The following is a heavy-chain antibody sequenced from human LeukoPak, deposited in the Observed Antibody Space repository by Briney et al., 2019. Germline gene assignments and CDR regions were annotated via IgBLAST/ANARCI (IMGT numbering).Heavy chain of an antibody. V-gene: IGHV1-18*01. J-gene: IGHJ1*01. CDR3: ARGYSSGWYWEYFQH. Sequence: ASVKVSCKASGYTFTSYGISWVRQAPGQGLEWMGWISAYNGNTNYAQKLQGRVTMTTDTSTSTAYMELRSLRSDDTAVYYCARGYSSGWYWEYFQHWGQGTLVTVSS. D-gene: IGHD6-19*01. CDR2: ISAYNGNT. CDR1: GYTFTSYG.